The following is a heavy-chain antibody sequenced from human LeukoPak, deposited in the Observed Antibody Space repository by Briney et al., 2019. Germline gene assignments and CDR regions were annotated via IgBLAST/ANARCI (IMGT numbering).Heavy chain of an antibody. D-gene: IGHD3-16*02. CDR3: ARFHNYDYVWGSYHD. CDR1: GFTFDDYG. CDR2: INWNGGST. J-gene: IGHJ4*02. V-gene: IGHV3-20*04. Sequence: GGSLRLSCAASGFTFDDYGMSWVRQAPGKGLEWVSGINWNGGSTGYADSVKGRLTISRDNAKNSLYLQMNSLRAEDTALYYCARFHNYDYVWGSYHDWGQGTLVTVSS.